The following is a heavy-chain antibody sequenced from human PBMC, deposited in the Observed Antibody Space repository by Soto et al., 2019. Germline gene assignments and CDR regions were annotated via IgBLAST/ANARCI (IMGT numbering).Heavy chain of an antibody. Sequence: QVQLVQSGAEVKKPGASVKVSCKASGYTFTSYAMHWVRQAPGQRLEWMGWINAGNGNTKYSQKFQGRVTITRDISASTAYMELSSLRSEDTAVYYCSRGSGLNWFDPWGQGTLVTVSS. V-gene: IGHV1-3*01. CDR1: GYTFTSYA. CDR3: SRGSGLNWFDP. CDR2: INAGNGNT. D-gene: IGHD3-10*01. J-gene: IGHJ5*02.